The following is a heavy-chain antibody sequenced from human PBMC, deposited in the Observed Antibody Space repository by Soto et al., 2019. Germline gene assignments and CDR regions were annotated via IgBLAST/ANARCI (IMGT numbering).Heavy chain of an antibody. J-gene: IGHJ3*02. Sequence: SETLSLTCTVSGGSISSGGYYWSWIRQHPGKGLEWIGYIYYSGSTYYNPSLKSRVTISVDTSKNQFSLKLSSVTAADTAVYYCARDGYHINYDSSGYYHDAFDIWGQGTMVT. CDR2: IYYSGST. CDR1: GGSISSGGYY. CDR3: ARDGYHINYDSSGYYHDAFDI. V-gene: IGHV4-31*03. D-gene: IGHD3-22*01.